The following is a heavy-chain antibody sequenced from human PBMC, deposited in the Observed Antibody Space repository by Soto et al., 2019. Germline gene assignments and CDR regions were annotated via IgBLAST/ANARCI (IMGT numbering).Heavy chain of an antibody. CDR2: ISAYNGNT. V-gene: IGHV1-18*04. J-gene: IGHJ4*02. CDR1: GYTFTSYG. Sequence: ASVQVSCKASGYTFTSYGISWVRQAPGQGLEWMGWISAYNGNTNYAQKLQGRVTMTTDTSTSTAYMELRSLRYDDTAVYYCAREVSFGYVSYFDYWGQGTLVTVAS. CDR3: AREVSFGYVSYFDY. D-gene: IGHD5-12*01.